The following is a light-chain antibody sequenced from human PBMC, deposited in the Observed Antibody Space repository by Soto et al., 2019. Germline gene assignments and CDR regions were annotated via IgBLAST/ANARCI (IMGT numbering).Light chain of an antibody. V-gene: IGLV1-44*01. Sequence: QSVLTQPPSASGTPGQRVSISCSGGSSNIGSHTVTWYQQLPGTAPRLLIYTNIQRPSGVPDRFSGSKSGTSASLAISGLQAEDVVDYYFAAWDRSLKTWVSGGGTKRTVL. J-gene: IGLJ3*02. CDR2: TNI. CDR1: SSNIGSHT. CDR3: AAWDRSLKTWV.